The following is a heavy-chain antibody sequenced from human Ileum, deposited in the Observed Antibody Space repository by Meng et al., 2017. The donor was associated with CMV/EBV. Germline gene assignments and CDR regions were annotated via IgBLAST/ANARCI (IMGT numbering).Heavy chain of an antibody. Sequence: CTVSGVSITSGGSYWTWIRQRPGKGLEWIGYIYLTGSTSYNPSLKSRVSISMDTSKNQFSLTLRSVTAADTAVYYCARDYSPNFFDPWGQGALVTVSS. V-gene: IGHV4-31*03. CDR3: ARDYSPNFFDP. D-gene: IGHD4-11*01. J-gene: IGHJ5*02. CDR1: GVSITSGGSY. CDR2: IYLTGST.